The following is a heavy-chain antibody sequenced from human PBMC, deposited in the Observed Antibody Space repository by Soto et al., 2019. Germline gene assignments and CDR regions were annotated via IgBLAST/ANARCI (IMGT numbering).Heavy chain of an antibody. J-gene: IGHJ4*02. V-gene: IGHV3-9*01. CDR2: IRADSGSI. D-gene: IGHD3-3*01. CDR3: TRRSGGVAEKGPFDY. CDR1: GFTFDDSG. Sequence: GGSLRLSCVASGFTFDDSGMHWVRQAPGKGLEWVSGIRADSGSIVYADSVKGRFTISRDNAKKSLYLQMSSLRAEDTALYYCTRRSGGVAEKGPFDYWGQGTLVTVSS.